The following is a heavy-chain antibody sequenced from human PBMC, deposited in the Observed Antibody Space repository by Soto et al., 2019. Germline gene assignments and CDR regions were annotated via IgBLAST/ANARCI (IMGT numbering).Heavy chain of an antibody. D-gene: IGHD6-6*01. CDR3: ARGGGEASVDY. Sequence: SETLSLTCAVYGGSFSGYYWSWIRQPPGKGLEWIGEINHSGSTNYNPSLKSRVTISVDTSKNQFSLKLSSVTAADTAVYYCARGGGEASVDYWGQGTLVTVSS. CDR1: GGSFSGYY. J-gene: IGHJ4*02. CDR2: INHSGST. V-gene: IGHV4-34*01.